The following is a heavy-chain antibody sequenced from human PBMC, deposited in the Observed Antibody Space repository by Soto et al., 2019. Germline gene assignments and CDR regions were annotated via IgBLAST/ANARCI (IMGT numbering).Heavy chain of an antibody. D-gene: IGHD1-26*01. V-gene: IGHV4-34*01. CDR3: AREVGDLGTRFDP. J-gene: IGHJ5*02. CDR2: INHSGST. Sequence: PSETLSLTCAVYGGSFSGYYWSWIRQPPGKGLEWIGEINHSGSTNYNPSLKSRVTISVDTSKNQFSLKLSSVTAADTAVYYCAREVGDLGTRFDPWGQGTLVTVSS. CDR1: GGSFSGYY.